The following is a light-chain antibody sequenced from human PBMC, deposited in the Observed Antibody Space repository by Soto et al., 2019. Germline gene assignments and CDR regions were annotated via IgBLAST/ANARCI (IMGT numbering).Light chain of an antibody. V-gene: IGLV2-14*01. CDR3: VSYIESSITHWV. CDR1: YTDVGGYNR. Sequence: QSVLTQPASASGSPGQSVTISCTGTYTDVGGYNRVSWYQHHAGKAPKMLIFEVDKRPSGVSDRVSGSKSGDTASLTISVLQAEDEADYYCVSYIESSITHWVFGGGTKVTVL. CDR2: EVD. J-gene: IGLJ3*02.